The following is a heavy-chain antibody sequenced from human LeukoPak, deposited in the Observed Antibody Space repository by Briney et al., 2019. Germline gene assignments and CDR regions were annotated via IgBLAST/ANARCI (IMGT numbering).Heavy chain of an antibody. CDR2: ISINGDKT. J-gene: IGHJ4*02. CDR3: ASGSGYYLY. D-gene: IGHD3-22*01. CDR1: GFTFSDYY. Sequence: PGGSLRLSCAASGFTFSDYYMSWIRQAPGKGLEYVSSISINGDKTYFANSVKGRFTLSRDNSKNTVYLQIGNLRPEDMAVYYCASGSGYYLYWGQGTLVTVPS. V-gene: IGHV3-64*01.